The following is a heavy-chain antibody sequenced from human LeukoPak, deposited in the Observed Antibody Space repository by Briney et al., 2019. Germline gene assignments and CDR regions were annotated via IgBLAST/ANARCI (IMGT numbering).Heavy chain of an antibody. CDR1: GFRFSTYS. V-gene: IGHV3-48*01. CDR2: ISHSGGAE. J-gene: IGHJ4*02. CDR3: ARDYVFAFDY. Sequence: PGGSLRLSCAASGFRFSTYSMNWVRQAPGKGLEWISYISHSGGAEHYTASVKGRFTISRDNAKHALYLQMNSLSAEDTAVYFCARDYVFAFDYWSQGTLVTVSS. D-gene: IGHD3-10*02.